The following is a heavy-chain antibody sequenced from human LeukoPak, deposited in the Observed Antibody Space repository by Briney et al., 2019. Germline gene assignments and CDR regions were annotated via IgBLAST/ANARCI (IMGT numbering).Heavy chain of an antibody. Sequence: GGSLRLSCAASGFTFSSYAMSWVRQAPGKGLEWVSAISGSGGSTYYADSVKGRFTISRDNAKNSLYLQMNSLRAEDTAVYYCARHSSSGAPFDYWGQGTLVTVSS. CDR3: ARHSSSGAPFDY. J-gene: IGHJ4*02. CDR2: ISGSGGST. V-gene: IGHV3-23*01. D-gene: IGHD6-6*01. CDR1: GFTFSSYA.